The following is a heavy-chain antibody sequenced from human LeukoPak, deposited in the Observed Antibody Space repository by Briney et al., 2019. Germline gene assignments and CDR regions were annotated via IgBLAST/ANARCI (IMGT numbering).Heavy chain of an antibody. CDR3: VSGYCSGDRCYSNPYWWY. Sequence: PGGSLRLSCAASEFIFSDHHMDWVRQAPGKGLEWVGRIKNKANSYATQYAASVTGRFSISRDDSKNSLYLQMNGLKTEDTAVYYCVSGYCSGDRCYSNPYWWYWGQGTLVTVSS. V-gene: IGHV3-72*01. CDR2: IKNKANSYAT. D-gene: IGHD2-15*01. J-gene: IGHJ4*02. CDR1: EFIFSDHH.